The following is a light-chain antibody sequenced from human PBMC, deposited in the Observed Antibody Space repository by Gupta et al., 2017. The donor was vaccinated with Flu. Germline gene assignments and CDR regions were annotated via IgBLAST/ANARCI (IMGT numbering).Light chain of an antibody. Sequence: TARITCSGDSLARQYAYWYQQKSGQAPGLVIYEDNERRSGSPERFSGSSSGTVATLTISGAQGEEEADYFCYASDRSGDNRGIFGGGTKLSVL. J-gene: IGLJ2*01. V-gene: IGLV3-10*01. CDR2: EDN. CDR1: SLARQY. CDR3: YASDRSGDNRGI.